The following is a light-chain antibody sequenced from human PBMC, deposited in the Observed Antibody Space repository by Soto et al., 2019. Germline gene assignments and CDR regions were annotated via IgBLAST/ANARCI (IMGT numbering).Light chain of an antibody. CDR1: QSVRSDY. Sequence: PGGRPFTQKERATLSCRASQSVRSDYLAWYQQKPGQAPGLHIYGASNRATGIPARFSGSGSGTDFTLTISSLEPEESAVYCCQQRSNWPPITFGQGTRLEIK. V-gene: IGKV3-11*01. CDR2: GAS. J-gene: IGKJ5*01. CDR3: QQRSNWPPIT.